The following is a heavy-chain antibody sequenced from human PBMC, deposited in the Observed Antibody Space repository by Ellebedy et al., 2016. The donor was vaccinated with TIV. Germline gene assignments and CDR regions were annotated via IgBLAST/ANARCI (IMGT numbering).Heavy chain of an antibody. V-gene: IGHV3-48*02. D-gene: IGHD6-6*01. J-gene: IGHJ4*02. CDR1: GFTFSSYS. Sequence: GESLKISCAASGFTFSSYSMNWVRQAPGKGLEWVSSITSSRSTIYYADSVKGRFTISRDNAKNSLYLQMNSLRDEDTAVYYCARLKYSSSDYWGQGTLVTVSS. CDR2: ITSSRSTI. CDR3: ARLKYSSSDY.